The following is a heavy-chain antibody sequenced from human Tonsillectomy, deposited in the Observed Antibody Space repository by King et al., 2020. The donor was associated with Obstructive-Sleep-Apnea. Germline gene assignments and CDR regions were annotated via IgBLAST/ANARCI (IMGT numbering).Heavy chain of an antibody. D-gene: IGHD6-13*01. CDR3: ARDPMTRDITWYGVDY. J-gene: IGHJ4*02. CDR1: GFTFSRHN. CDR2: ISRGSSAT. V-gene: IGHV3-48*04. Sequence: EVQLVESGGGLVQPGWSLRLSCAASGFTFSRHNMNWVRQAPGKGLVWLAYISRGSSATYYADSTKGRFIVSRDDSKNSMYLQMNGLRVEDTAVYYCARDPMTRDITWYGVDYWGQGTLVTVSS.